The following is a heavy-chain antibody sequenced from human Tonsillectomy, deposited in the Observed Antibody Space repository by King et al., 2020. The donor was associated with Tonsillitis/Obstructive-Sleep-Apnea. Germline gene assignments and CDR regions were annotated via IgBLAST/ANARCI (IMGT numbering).Heavy chain of an antibody. V-gene: IGHV4-59*08. Sequence: QLQESGPGLVKPSETLSLTCTVSDGSISSYYWSWIRQPPGKGLAWIGYIYYSGSTKYNPSLKSRVTISIDTSKNQFSLKLSSVTAADTAVYYCARGDDAFDIWGRGTMVTVSS. CDR3: ARGDDAFDI. CDR2: IYYSGST. CDR1: DGSISSYY. D-gene: IGHD3-16*01. J-gene: IGHJ3*02.